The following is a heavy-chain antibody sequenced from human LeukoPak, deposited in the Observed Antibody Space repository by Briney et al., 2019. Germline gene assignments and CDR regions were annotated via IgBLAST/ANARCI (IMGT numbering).Heavy chain of an antibody. CDR3: AIAVAGISPFDY. J-gene: IGHJ4*02. CDR1: GGSISSSSYY. V-gene: IGHV4-39*01. D-gene: IGHD6-19*01. CDR2: IYYSGST. Sequence: SETLSLXCTVSGGSISSSSYYWGWIRQPPGKGLEWIGSIYYSGSTYYNPSLKSRVTISVDTSKNQFSLKLSSVTAADTAVYYCAIAVAGISPFDYWGQGTLVTVSS.